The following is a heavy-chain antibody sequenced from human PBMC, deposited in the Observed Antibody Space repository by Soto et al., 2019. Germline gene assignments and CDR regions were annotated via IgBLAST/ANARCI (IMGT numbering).Heavy chain of an antibody. V-gene: IGHV4-39*01. CDR3: ARPGSVFGSGYYDAFDI. Sequence: QLQLQESGPGLVKPSETLSLTCTVSGGSISSSSYYWGWIRQPPGKGLEWIGSIYYSGSTYYNPSLKSRVTISVDTSKNQFPLKLSAVTAADTAVYYCARPGSVFGSGYYDAFDIWGQGTMVTVSS. CDR1: GGSISSSSYY. D-gene: IGHD3-22*01. J-gene: IGHJ3*02. CDR2: IYYSGST.